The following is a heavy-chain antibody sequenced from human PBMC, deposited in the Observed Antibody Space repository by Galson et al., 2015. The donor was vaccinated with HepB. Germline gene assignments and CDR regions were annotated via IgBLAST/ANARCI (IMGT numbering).Heavy chain of an antibody. D-gene: IGHD1-26*01. J-gene: IGHJ4*02. V-gene: IGHV3-21*01. Sequence: SLRLSCATSGFSYSSFGFNWVRQAPGKGLEWVPSISSSSTYVYYADSVKGRFTISRDNAKNSLYLQMNSLRAEDTAVYYCARDGGGYIVGFDYWGQGTLVTVSS. CDR1: GFSYSSFG. CDR2: ISSSSTYV. CDR3: ARDGGGYIVGFDY.